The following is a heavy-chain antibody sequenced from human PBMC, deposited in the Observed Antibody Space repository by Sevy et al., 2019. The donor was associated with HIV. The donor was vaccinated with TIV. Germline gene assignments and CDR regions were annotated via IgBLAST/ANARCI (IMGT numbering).Heavy chain of an antibody. CDR3: VRRFSISVVQGWAYGMDV. V-gene: IGHV4-39*01. CDR1: GGSIISSSYL. D-gene: IGHD3-10*01. Sequence: SETLSLTCTVSGGSIISSSYLWGWIRQTPGKGLEFIGSISYSGTTHYNPSLKSRITVSVDTSKNQFSLKLSSVTAADTAVYYCVRRFSISVVQGWAYGMDVWGQGTTVTVSS. J-gene: IGHJ6*02. CDR2: ISYSGTT.